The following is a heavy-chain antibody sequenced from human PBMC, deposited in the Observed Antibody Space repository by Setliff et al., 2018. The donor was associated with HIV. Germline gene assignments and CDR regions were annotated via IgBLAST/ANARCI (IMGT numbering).Heavy chain of an antibody. CDR2: IYYSGDT. CDR1: GGSVSSTSYY. D-gene: IGHD6-6*01. V-gene: IGHV4-39*01. Sequence: SETLSLTCTVSGGSVSSTSYYWGWIRQPTGKGLEWIGTIYYSGDTQYNPSFKSRVIMSVDTPKNQFSLRLISMTAADTAVYYCARMEATRPPRGLDYWGPGTLVTVSS. CDR3: ARMEATRPPRGLDY. J-gene: IGHJ4*02.